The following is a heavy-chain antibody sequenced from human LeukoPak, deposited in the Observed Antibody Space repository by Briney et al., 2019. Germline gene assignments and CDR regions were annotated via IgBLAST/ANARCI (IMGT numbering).Heavy chain of an antibody. CDR1: GLTFSRYS. D-gene: IGHD6-13*01. V-gene: IGHV3-21*01. CDR2: ISSSSSYI. CDR3: ARAGSWLFDY. J-gene: IGHJ4*02. Sequence: GGSLRLSCAASGLTFSRYSMNWVRQAPGKGLEWVSSISSSSSYIYYADSVRGRFTISRDNAKNSLYLQMNSLRAEDTAVYYCARAGSWLFDYWGQGTLVTVSS.